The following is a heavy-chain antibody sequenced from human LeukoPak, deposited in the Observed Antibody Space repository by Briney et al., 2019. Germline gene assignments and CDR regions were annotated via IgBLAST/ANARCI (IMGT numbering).Heavy chain of an antibody. D-gene: IGHD1-26*01. CDR1: GFTFSSYA. J-gene: IGHJ4*02. V-gene: IGHV3-23*01. CDR2: ISGSGGST. Sequence: GGSLRLSCVASGFTFSSYAMSWVRQAPGKGLEWVSAISGSGGSTYYADSVKGRFTISRDNSKNTLYLQMNSLRAEDTAVYYCAKTVSGSYYLDYWGQGTLVTVSS. CDR3: AKTVSGSYYLDY.